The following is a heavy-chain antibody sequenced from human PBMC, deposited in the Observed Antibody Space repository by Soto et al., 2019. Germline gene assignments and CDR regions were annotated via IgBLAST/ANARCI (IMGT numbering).Heavy chain of an antibody. CDR3: ARDGPSPPYGDYFYAFDI. J-gene: IGHJ3*02. CDR2: IWYDGSNK. V-gene: IGHV3-33*01. D-gene: IGHD4-17*01. CDR1: GFTFSSYG. Sequence: GGSLRLSCAASGFTFSSYGMHWVRQAPGKGLEWVAVIWYDGSNKYYADSVKGRFTISRDNSKNTLYLQMNSLRAEDTAVYYCARDGPSPPYGDYFYAFDIWGQGTMVTVSS.